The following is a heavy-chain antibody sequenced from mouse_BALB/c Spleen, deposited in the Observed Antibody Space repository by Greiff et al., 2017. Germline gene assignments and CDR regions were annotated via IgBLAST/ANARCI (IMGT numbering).Heavy chain of an antibody. Sequence: EVKLVESGGGLVKPGGSLKLSCAASGFTFSSYAMSWVRQSPEKRLEWVAEISSGGSYTYYPDTVTGRFTISRDNAKNTLYLEMSSLRSEDTAMYYCARNSPHYAMDYWGQGTSVTVSS. CDR2: ISSGGSYT. J-gene: IGHJ4*01. CDR1: GFTFSSYA. V-gene: IGHV5-9-4*01. CDR3: ARNSPHYAMDY.